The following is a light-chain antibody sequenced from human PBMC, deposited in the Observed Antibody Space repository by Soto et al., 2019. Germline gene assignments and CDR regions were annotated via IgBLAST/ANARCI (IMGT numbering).Light chain of an antibody. V-gene: IGKV3-15*01. Sequence: EIVLTQSPGTLSLSPGERATLSCRASQSVSSSYLAWYQQKPGQAPRLLIYGASTRATGIPARFSGSGSRTEFTLTISSLQSEDFAVYYCQQYNNWPAWAFGQGTKVAIK. J-gene: IGKJ1*01. CDR1: QSVSSSY. CDR2: GAS. CDR3: QQYNNWPAWA.